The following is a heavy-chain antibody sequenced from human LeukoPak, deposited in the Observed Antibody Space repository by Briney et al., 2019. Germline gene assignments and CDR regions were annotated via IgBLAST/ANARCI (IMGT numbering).Heavy chain of an antibody. D-gene: IGHD2-21*02. V-gene: IGHV4-59*11. CDR1: SGSISSHY. Sequence: PSETLSLTCTVSSGSISSHYWSWIRQSPERGLEWIGFIYYTGTTRYNPSLRGRVTMSVDSSRNHFPLKLTSMTAADTALYYCARLLNNDNAGDPDTFDMWGQGTMVTVPS. CDR2: IYYTGTT. J-gene: IGHJ3*02. CDR3: ARLLNNDNAGDPDTFDM.